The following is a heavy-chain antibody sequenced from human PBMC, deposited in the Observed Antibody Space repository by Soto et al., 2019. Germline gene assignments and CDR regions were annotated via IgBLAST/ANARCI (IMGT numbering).Heavy chain of an antibody. Sequence: HPGGSLRLSGAASEFTFRSYAMNWVRQAPGKGLEWVSAISASGGTTYYADSVKGRFTISRDNSKNTLYLQMNSLRVEDTAVYYCAKDLGNYYYDSSGYSSYGMDVWGQGTTVTVSS. V-gene: IGHV3-23*01. J-gene: IGHJ6*02. CDR1: EFTFRSYA. CDR3: AKDLGNYYYDSSGYSSYGMDV. D-gene: IGHD3-22*01. CDR2: ISASGGTT.